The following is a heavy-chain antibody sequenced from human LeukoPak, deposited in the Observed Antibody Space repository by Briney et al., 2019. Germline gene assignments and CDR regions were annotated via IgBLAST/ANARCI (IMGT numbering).Heavy chain of an antibody. CDR2: IYPGDSDT. D-gene: IGHD3-22*01. Sequence: GESLKISCKGSGYSFTSYWIGWVRQMPGKGLEWMGIIYPGDSDTRYSPSFQGQVTISADKSISIAYLQWSSLKASDTAMYYCARGADDSSGYYYDYFQHWGQGTLVTVSS. V-gene: IGHV5-51*01. CDR3: ARGADDSSGYYYDYFQH. CDR1: GYSFTSYW. J-gene: IGHJ1*01.